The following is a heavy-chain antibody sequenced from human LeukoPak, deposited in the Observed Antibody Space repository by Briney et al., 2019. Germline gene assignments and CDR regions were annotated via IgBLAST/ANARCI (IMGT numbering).Heavy chain of an antibody. CDR2: ISSTSSNI. CDR3: ARAGYSSSWRERYKYYFDY. Sequence: GGSLRLSCAASGFTFSSYSMNWVRQAPGKGLEWVSSISSTSSNIYYADSVKGRFTVSRDNAKNLLYLQMSSLRAEDAALYYCARAGYSSSWRERYKYYFDYWGQGTLVTVSS. J-gene: IGHJ4*02. CDR1: GFTFSSYS. V-gene: IGHV3-21*06. D-gene: IGHD6-13*01.